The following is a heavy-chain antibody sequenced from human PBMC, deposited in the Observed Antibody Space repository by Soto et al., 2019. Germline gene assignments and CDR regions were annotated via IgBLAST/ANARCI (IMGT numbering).Heavy chain of an antibody. J-gene: IGHJ4*02. CDR2: IKQDGSEK. D-gene: IGHD3-10*01. Sequence: LRLSCAASGFTFSSYWMNWVRQAPGKGLEWVANIKQDGSEKYYVDSVKGRFTISRDNAKNSLFLQMNSLRAEDTAVYYCAKDSLYYASSPSPGDWGQGTLVTVSS. V-gene: IGHV3-7*03. CDR3: AKDSLYYASSPSPGD. CDR1: GFTFSSYW.